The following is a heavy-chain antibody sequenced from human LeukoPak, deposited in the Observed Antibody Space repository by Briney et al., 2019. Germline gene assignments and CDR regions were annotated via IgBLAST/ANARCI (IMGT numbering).Heavy chain of an antibody. Sequence: GGSLRLSCAASGFTFDDYTMHWVRQAPGKGLEWVSLISWDGGSTNYADSVKGRFTISRDNSKNSLYLQMNSLRTEDTALYYCAKDFGSGSYPIDYWGQGTLVTVSS. CDR1: GFTFDDYT. CDR3: AKDFGSGSYPIDY. J-gene: IGHJ4*02. D-gene: IGHD3-10*01. V-gene: IGHV3-43*01. CDR2: ISWDGGST.